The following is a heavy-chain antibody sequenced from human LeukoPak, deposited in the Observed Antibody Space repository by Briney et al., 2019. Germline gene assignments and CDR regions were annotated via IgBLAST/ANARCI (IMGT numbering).Heavy chain of an antibody. Sequence: ASVKVSCKASGYTFTSYGISWVRQAPGQGLEWMGWISAYNGNTNYAQKLQGRVTMTPDTSTSTAYMELRSLRSDDTAVYYCARDVSGYDVYRYAGYWGQGTLVTVSS. CDR2: ISAYNGNT. J-gene: IGHJ4*02. CDR1: GYTFTSYG. D-gene: IGHD5-12*01. CDR3: ARDVSGYDVYRYAGY. V-gene: IGHV1-18*01.